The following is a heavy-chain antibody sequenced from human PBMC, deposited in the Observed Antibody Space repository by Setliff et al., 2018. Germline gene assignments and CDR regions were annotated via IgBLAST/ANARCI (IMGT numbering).Heavy chain of an antibody. V-gene: IGHV4-59*01. CDR2: IYYSGST. CDR3: ARVTNWGLDLRFDP. CDR1: GDSISSYY. D-gene: IGHD7-27*01. J-gene: IGHJ5*02. Sequence: PSETLSLTCTVSGDSISSYYWSWIRQPPGKGLEWIGYIYYSGSTNYNPSLKSRVTMSVATFENHFSLKLNSLTAADTAVYYCARVTNWGLDLRFDPWGQGFLVTVSS.